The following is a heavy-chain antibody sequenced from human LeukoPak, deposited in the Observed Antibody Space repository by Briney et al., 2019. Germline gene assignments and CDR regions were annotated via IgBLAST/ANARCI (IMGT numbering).Heavy chain of an antibody. D-gene: IGHD3-22*01. V-gene: IGHV3-23*01. CDR2: ISGSGGST. CDR1: GFTFSSYA. J-gene: IGHJ4*02. CDR3: ARLGYYDSSGYYYVLSPFDY. Sequence: GGSLRLSCAASGFTFSSYAMSWVRQAPGKGLEWVSAISGSGGSTYYADSVKGRFTISRDNSKNTLYLQMNSLRAEDTAVYYCARLGYYDSSGYYYVLSPFDYWGQGTLVTVSS.